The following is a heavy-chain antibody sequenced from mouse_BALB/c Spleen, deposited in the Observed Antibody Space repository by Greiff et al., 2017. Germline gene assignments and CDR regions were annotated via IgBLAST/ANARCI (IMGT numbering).Heavy chain of an antibody. J-gene: IGHJ2*01. Sequence: QVQLQQSAAELARPGASVKMSCKASGYTFTSYTMHWVKQRPGQGLEWIGYINPSTGYTEYNQKFKDKATLTADKSSSTAYMQLSSLTSEDSAVYFCALDSSGLDFDYWGQGTTLTVSS. D-gene: IGHD3-2*01. CDR3: ALDSSGLDFDY. CDR2: INPSTGYT. CDR1: GYTFTSYT. V-gene: IGHV1-4*02.